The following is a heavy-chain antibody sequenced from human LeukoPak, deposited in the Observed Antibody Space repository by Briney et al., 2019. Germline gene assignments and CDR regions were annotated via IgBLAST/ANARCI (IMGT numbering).Heavy chain of an antibody. CDR1: GFIFRIFG. CDR3: ARTYDFGRGPPGDAFDN. Sequence: GGSLRLSCAASGFIFRIFGLNWVRQAPGKGPEWVSYIDARSGITYYADSVQGRFTISRDDARESVFLQMDGLRVDDTAVYYCARTYDFGRGPPGDAFDNWGPGTWVIVSS. J-gene: IGHJ3*02. V-gene: IGHV3-48*04. CDR2: IDARSGIT. D-gene: IGHD3-3*01.